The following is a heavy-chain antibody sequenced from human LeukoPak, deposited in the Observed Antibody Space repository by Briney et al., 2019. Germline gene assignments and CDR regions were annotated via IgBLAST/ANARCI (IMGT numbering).Heavy chain of an antibody. Sequence: PSETLSLTCTVSGGSISSSSYYWGWIRQPPGKGLEWIGSIYYSGTTYYNPSLKSRVTISVDTSKNQFSLKLSSVTAADTAVYYCARDPRPYYDFQPRFDPWGQGTLVTVSS. CDR3: ARDPRPYYDFQPRFDP. D-gene: IGHD3-3*01. V-gene: IGHV4-39*07. CDR2: IYYSGTT. CDR1: GGSISSSSYY. J-gene: IGHJ5*02.